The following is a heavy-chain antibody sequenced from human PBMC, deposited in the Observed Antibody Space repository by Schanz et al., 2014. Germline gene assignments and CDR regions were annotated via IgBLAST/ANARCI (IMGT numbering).Heavy chain of an antibody. D-gene: IGHD6-19*01. J-gene: IGHJ4*02. CDR1: GRNVSKKG. Sequence: QVQLGEEGGGGEKGGGSLRKDGAASGRNVSKKGREGVGKGPGKGLEWVAFIWSEGSRTYHAESVKGRFTISRDNSRNTLYLQMDSLRDEDTAVYHCAKERDITGWNHGDYWGQGTLVTVSS. CDR2: IWSEGSRT. CDR3: AKERDITGWNHGDY. V-gene: IGHV3-30*02.